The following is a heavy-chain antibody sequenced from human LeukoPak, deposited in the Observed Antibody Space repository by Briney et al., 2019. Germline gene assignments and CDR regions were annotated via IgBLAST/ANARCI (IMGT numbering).Heavy chain of an antibody. CDR2: ISYIGTT. J-gene: IGHJ3*02. CDR1: GDSFSSHY. V-gene: IGHV4-59*11. CDR3: ARDLVTVTKGFDI. Sequence: SETLSLTCAVSGDSFSSHYWAWIRQPPGRGLEWIGYISYIGTTNYNPSLKSRVTISIDTSKNQFSLKLSSVTTADTAVYYCARDLVTVTKGFDIWGLGTMVSVSS. D-gene: IGHD4-17*01.